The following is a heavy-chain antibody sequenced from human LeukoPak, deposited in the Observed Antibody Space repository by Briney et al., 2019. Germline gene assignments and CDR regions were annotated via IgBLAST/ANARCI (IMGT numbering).Heavy chain of an antibody. CDR2: ISGSGGST. Sequence: GGSLRLSCAASGFTFSSYAMSWVRQAPGKWLEWVSAISGSGGSTYYADSVKGRFTISRDNSKNTLHLQMNSLRAEDTAVYYCAKAMLVVVITSSFDYWGQGTLVTVSS. CDR1: GFTFSSYA. V-gene: IGHV3-23*01. D-gene: IGHD3-22*01. J-gene: IGHJ4*02. CDR3: AKAMLVVVITSSFDY.